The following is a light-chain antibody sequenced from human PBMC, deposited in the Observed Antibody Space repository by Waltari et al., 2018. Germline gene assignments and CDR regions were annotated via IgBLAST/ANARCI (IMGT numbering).Light chain of an antibody. V-gene: IGKV3-15*01. CDR3: QQYNNWPPVFT. CDR1: QSINTN. J-gene: IGKJ3*01. Sequence: EIVLTQSPATLSVSPGERVTLSCRASQSINTNLAWYQQRPGQAPRLLIYGASNRAAGVPARFSGSGSGTDFTLTISSLQSEDFALYYCQQYNNWPPVFTFGPGTKLDIK. CDR2: GAS.